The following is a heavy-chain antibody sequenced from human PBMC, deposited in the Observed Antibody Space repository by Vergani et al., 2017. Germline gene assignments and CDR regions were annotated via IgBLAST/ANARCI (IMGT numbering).Heavy chain of an antibody. J-gene: IGHJ5*02. CDR3: ARGGGSYRSGWFDP. CDR2: VHTDGTA. V-gene: IGHV4-4*07. Sequence: VQLQESGPGLLKPSETLSLTCSVSGASISSYFWSWIRQPAGKGLEWLGRVHTDGTAYYNPSLRTRVRLSADLSQSQFSLKMTSLTAADTAVYYCARGGGSYRSGWFDPWGQGTLVTVSS. D-gene: IGHD1-26*01. CDR1: GASISSYF.